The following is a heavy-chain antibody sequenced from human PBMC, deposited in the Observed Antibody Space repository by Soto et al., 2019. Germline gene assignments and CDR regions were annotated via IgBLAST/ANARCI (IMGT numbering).Heavy chain of an antibody. CDR1: GYTFTSYG. CDR3: ARCGSGYCAAFDL. V-gene: IGHV1-18*01. Sequence: QVQLVQSGAEVKKPGASVKVSCKASGYTFTSYGISWVRQAHGQGLEWMGWISAYNVNTNYGQKLQGRVTMTTDTCTSSDYIALRSLRSADPAVYYCARCGSGYCAAFDLWGQGTMVPVSS. D-gene: IGHD3-22*01. J-gene: IGHJ3*01. CDR2: ISAYNVNT.